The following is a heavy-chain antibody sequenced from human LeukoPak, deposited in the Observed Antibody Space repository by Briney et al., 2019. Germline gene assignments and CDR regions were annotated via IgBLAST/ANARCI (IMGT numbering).Heavy chain of an antibody. CDR1: GFTFNSYA. D-gene: IGHD3-9*01. V-gene: IGHV3-23*01. CDR2: ISGSGGST. J-gene: IGHJ4*02. Sequence: GGSVRLSCAASGFTFNSYAMSWVRQAPGKGLEWVSAISGSGGSTYYADSVKGRFTISRDNSKNTLYLQMNSLRAEEAAVYYCGKGLKLRYFDWFGGDYWGQGTLVTVSS. CDR3: GKGLKLRYFDWFGGDY.